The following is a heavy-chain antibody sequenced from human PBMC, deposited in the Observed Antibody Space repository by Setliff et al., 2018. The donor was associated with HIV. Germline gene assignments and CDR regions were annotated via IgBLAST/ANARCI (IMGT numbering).Heavy chain of an antibody. CDR2: IYWDDEK. J-gene: IGHJ4*02. CDR3: ALIIYSGFDSGYYIDY. Sequence: GSGPTLVNPTQTLTLTCTVSGFSVTSYGVAVAWIRPPPAKALEWLALIYWDDEKRYNPSLESRLTITKDTAKNHVVLTMTNVDPDDTGTYYSALIIYSGFDSGYYIDYWGQGTLVTVSS. CDR1: GFSVTSYGVA. D-gene: IGHD5-12*01. V-gene: IGHV2-5*02.